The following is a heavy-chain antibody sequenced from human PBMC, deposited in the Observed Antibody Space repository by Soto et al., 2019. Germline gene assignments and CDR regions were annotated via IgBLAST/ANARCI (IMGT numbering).Heavy chain of an antibody. D-gene: IGHD3-10*01. CDR3: AHGDGSLGGDWFDP. J-gene: IGHJ5*02. CDR2: IYWDDDK. CDR1: GFSLTTRGVA. Sequence: SGPTLVNPTQTLTLTCTFSGFSLTTRGVAVGWIRQPPGKALDWLAVIYWDDDKRYNPSLKDRLTITKDTSKNQVVLTLTNMDPVDTATYYCAHGDGSLGGDWFDPWGQGTLVTVSS. V-gene: IGHV2-5*02.